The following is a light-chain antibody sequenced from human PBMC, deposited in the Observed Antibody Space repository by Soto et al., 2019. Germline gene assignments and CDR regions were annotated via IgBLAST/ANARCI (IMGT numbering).Light chain of an antibody. Sequence: QSALTQPASVSGSPGQSITIACTGINTDVENYNFVSWYQQHPGKAPKLMIYEVSYRPSGVSNRFSASKSGNTASLTISGLQAEDEADYYCSSYTSSSTLVFGGGTKLTVL. CDR1: NTDVENYNF. CDR3: SSYTSSSTLV. V-gene: IGLV2-14*02. CDR2: EVS. J-gene: IGLJ2*01.